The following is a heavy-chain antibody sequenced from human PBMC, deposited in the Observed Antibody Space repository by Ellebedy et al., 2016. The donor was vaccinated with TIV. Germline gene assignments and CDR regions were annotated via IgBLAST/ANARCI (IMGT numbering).Heavy chain of an antibody. V-gene: IGHV4-39*01. J-gene: IGHJ6*02. Sequence: SETLSLXCTVSGGSISSSSYYWGWIRQPPGKGLEWIGSIYYSGSTYYNPSLKSRVTISVDTSKNQFSLKLSSVTAADTAVYYCARHHAPYSSSWYPQYYYGMDVWGQGTTVTVSS. CDR3: ARHHAPYSSSWYPQYYYGMDV. CDR1: GGSISSSSYY. CDR2: IYYSGST. D-gene: IGHD6-13*01.